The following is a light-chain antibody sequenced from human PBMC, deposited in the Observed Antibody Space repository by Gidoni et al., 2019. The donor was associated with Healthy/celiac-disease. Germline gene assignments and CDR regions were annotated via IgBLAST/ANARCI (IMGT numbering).Light chain of an antibody. J-gene: IGKJ1*01. V-gene: IGKV1-8*01. CDR3: QLYYSYPRT. Sequence: AIRMTQSPSSLSASTGDRVTITCRASQGISSYLAWYQQKPGKAPKLLIYAASTLQSGVPSRFSGSGSGTDFTLTISCLQSEDFATYYCQLYYSYPRTFGQGTKVEIK. CDR2: AAS. CDR1: QGISSY.